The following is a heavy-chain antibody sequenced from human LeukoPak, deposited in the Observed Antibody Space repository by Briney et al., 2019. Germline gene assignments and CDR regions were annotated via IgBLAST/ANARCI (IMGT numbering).Heavy chain of an antibody. J-gene: IGHJ3*02. V-gene: IGHV4-39*07. CDR3: ARGCSSTSCPGNAFDI. Sequence: SETLSLTCTVSGGSISSSSYYWGWIRQPPGKGLEWIGSIYYSGSTYYNPSLKSRVTISVDTSKNLFSLKLSSVTAADTAVYYCARGCSSTSCPGNAFDIWGQGTMVTVSS. D-gene: IGHD2-2*01. CDR2: IYYSGST. CDR1: GGSISSSSYY.